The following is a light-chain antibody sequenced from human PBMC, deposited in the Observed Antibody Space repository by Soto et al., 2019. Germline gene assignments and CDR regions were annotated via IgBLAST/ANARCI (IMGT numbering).Light chain of an antibody. CDR3: QQYHNWPPWK. CDR1: QRVSTW. J-gene: IGKJ1*01. Sequence: DIQMDNTPSKLPPAGKDGITITCRSSQRVSTWLAWYQQKPGKAPKLLISDASSLETGVPSRFSGSGSGTDFTLTISSLQSEDVAVYYCQQYHNWPPWKFGAGTKVDIK. CDR2: DAS. V-gene: IGKV1-5*01.